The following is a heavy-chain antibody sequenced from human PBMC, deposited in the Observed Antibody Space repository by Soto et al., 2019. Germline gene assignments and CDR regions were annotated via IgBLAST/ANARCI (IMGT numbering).Heavy chain of an antibody. J-gene: IGHJ6*02. CDR2: ISAYNGNT. CDR3: ARDEGGSYFYYYYYGMDV. D-gene: IGHD1-26*01. Sequence: ASVKVSCKASGYTFTSYGISWVRQAPGQGLEWMGWISAYNGNTNYAQKLQGRVTVTTDTSTSTVYMELRSLRSDDTAVYYCARDEGGSYFYYYYYGMDVWGQGTTVTVSS. V-gene: IGHV1-18*04. CDR1: GYTFTSYG.